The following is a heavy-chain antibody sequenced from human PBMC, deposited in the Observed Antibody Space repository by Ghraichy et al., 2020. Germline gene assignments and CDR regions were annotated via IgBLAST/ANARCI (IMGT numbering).Heavy chain of an antibody. CDR1: GVAFSNYA. CDR2: ITKDGGT. V-gene: IGHV3-23*01. D-gene: IGHD1-7*01. Sequence: GGSLRLSCAASGVAFSNYAMSWVRQAPGKGLEWVSVITKDGGTYYADSAKGRFTISSDNSKDTLNLKMNSLRTEDTSLYYCTTREGTTHYFACWGQGTPLTVSS. J-gene: IGHJ4*02. CDR3: TTREGTTHYFAC.